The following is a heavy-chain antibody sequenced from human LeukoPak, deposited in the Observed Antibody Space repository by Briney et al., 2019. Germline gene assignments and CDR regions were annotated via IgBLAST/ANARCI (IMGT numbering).Heavy chain of an antibody. CDR1: GYTFTSYG. Sequence: GASVKVSCKASGYTFTSYGISWVRQAPGQGLEWMGWISAYNGNTNYAQKLQGRVTMTTDTSTSTAYMELRSLRSDDTAVYYCAREGSTMVRGASLDYWGQGTLVTVSS. V-gene: IGHV1-18*01. CDR2: ISAYNGNT. CDR3: AREGSTMVRGASLDY. D-gene: IGHD3-10*01. J-gene: IGHJ4*02.